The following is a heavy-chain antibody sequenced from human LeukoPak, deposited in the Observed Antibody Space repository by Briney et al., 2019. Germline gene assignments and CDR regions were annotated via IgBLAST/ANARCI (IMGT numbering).Heavy chain of an antibody. CDR3: LDY. CDR2: IYPGDSDI. Sequence: GGALKISCKGSGCSFTTYWIAWGRRMAGKGLEWMGIIYPGDSDITYSPSFQSQVTISADKSISAAYLQWSSLKASDTAMYGPLDYWGQGTLLTVCS. CDR1: GCSFTTYW. J-gene: IGHJ4*02. V-gene: IGHV5-51*01.